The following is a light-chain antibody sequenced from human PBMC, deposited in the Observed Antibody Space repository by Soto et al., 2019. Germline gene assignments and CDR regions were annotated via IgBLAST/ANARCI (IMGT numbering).Light chain of an antibody. CDR3: QQYYSYPRT. Sequence: SLLTQSPSLLSASIGDRVTITCRASHDISTFVAWYQQKPGKAPKLLIYEASTLQSGVPSRFSGSGSGTEFTLTISCLQSEDFATYYCQQYYSYPRTFGQGTKVDIK. CDR1: HDISTF. V-gene: IGKV1-9*01. J-gene: IGKJ1*01. CDR2: EAS.